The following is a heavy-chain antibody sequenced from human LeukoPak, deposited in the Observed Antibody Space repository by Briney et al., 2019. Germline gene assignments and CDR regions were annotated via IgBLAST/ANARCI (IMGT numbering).Heavy chain of an antibody. CDR1: GFTFSNAW. CDR3: TRDFWSGYSIDP. CDR2: IKSKTDGGTT. Sequence: GGSLRLSCAASGFTFSNAWMSWVRQAPGKGLEWVGRIKSKTDGGTTDYAAPVKGRFTISRDDSKNTLYLRMNSLKTEDTAVYYCTRDFWSGYSIDPWGQGTLVTVSS. V-gene: IGHV3-15*01. D-gene: IGHD3-3*01. J-gene: IGHJ5*02.